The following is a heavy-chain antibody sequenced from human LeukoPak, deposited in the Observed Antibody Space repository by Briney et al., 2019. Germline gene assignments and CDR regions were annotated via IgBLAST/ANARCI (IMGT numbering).Heavy chain of an antibody. CDR2: IKQDGSEK. Sequence: PGGSLRLSCAAYGFTFSSYWMSWVRQAPGKGLEWVANIKQDGSEKYYVDSVKGRFTISRDNDKNSLYLQMNSLRAEDAAVYYCARVDHPDDYGDYELDYWGQGTLVTVSS. J-gene: IGHJ4*02. D-gene: IGHD4-17*01. CDR3: ARVDHPDDYGDYELDY. V-gene: IGHV3-7*01. CDR1: GFTFSSYW.